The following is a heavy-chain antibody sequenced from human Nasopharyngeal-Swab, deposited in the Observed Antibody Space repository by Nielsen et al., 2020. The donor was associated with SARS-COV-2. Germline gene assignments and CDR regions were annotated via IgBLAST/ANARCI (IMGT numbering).Heavy chain of an antibody. CDR3: ARDQLGDTAMVTLDY. CDR2: ISYDGSNK. Sequence: GGSLRLSRAASGFTFSSYAMHWVRQAPGKGLEWVAVISYDGSNKYYADSVKGRFTISRDNSKNTLYLQMNSLRAEDTAVYYCARDQLGDTAMVTLDYWGQGTLVTVSS. CDR1: GFTFSSYA. D-gene: IGHD5-18*01. V-gene: IGHV3-30*04. J-gene: IGHJ4*02.